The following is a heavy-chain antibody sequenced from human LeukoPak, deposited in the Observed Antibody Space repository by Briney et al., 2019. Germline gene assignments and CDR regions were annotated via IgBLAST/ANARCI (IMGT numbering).Heavy chain of an antibody. D-gene: IGHD6-19*01. CDR2: INHSGST. CDR3: ARGLSFYSSGWYGY. CDR1: GGSFSGYY. V-gene: IGHV4-34*01. J-gene: IGHJ4*02. Sequence: SETLSLTRAVYGGSFSGYYWSWIRQPPGKGLEWIGEINHSGSTNYNPSLKSRVTISVDTSKNQFSLKLSSVTAADTAVYYCARGLSFYSSGWYGYWGQGTLVTVSS.